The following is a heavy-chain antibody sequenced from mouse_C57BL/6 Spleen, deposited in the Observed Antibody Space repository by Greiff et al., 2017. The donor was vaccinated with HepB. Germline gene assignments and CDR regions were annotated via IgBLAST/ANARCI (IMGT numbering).Heavy chain of an antibody. CDR1: GYAFSSSW. CDR3: ARSLSITTVVRSDV. J-gene: IGHJ1*03. V-gene: IGHV1-82*01. D-gene: IGHD1-1*01. CDR2: IDPGDGDT. Sequence: VQLQESGPELVKPGASVKISCKASGYAFSSSWMNWVKQRPGKGLEWIGRIDPGDGDTNYNGKFKGKATLTADKSSSTAYMQLSSLTSEDSAVYFCARSLSITTVVRSDVWGTGTTVTVSS.